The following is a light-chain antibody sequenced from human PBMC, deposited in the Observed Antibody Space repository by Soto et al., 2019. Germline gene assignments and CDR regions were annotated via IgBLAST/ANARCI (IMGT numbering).Light chain of an antibody. CDR3: LQDYNYPYT. CDR2: ATS. Sequence: AIQMTQSPSSLSASVGDRVTITCRASQGTRNDLGWYQQKPGKAPKLLIYATSSLQSGVPSRFSGSGSGTDFTLTISSLQPEDFATYYCLQDYNYPYTFGQGTKLEIK. V-gene: IGKV1-6*01. J-gene: IGKJ2*01. CDR1: QGTRND.